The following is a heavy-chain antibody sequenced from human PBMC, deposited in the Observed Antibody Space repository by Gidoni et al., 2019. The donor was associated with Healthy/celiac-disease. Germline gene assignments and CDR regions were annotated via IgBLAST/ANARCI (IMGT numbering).Heavy chain of an antibody. CDR3: AKALSIAANFDY. CDR1: GFTFSSYA. D-gene: IGHD6-6*01. V-gene: IGHV3-23*01. J-gene: IGHJ4*02. CDR2: ISGSGGST. Sequence: EVQLLESGGLVQPGGSLRLSCAASGFTFSSYAMSWVRQAPGKGLEWVSAISGSGGSTYYADSVKGRFTISRDNSKNTLYLQMNSLRAEDTAVYYCAKALSIAANFDYWGQGTLVTVSS.